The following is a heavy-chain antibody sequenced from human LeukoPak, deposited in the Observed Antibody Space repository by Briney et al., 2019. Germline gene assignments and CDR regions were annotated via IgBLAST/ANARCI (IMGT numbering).Heavy chain of an antibody. CDR2: INHSGST. CDR1: GGSFSGYY. Sequence: SETLSLTCAVYGGSFSGYYWSWIRQPPGKGLEWIGEINHSGSTNYNPSLKSRVTISVDTSKNQFSLKLSSVTAADTAVYYCARGRIAARLGALDYWGQGTLVTVSS. J-gene: IGHJ4*02. D-gene: IGHD6-6*01. V-gene: IGHV4-34*01. CDR3: ARGRIAARLGALDY.